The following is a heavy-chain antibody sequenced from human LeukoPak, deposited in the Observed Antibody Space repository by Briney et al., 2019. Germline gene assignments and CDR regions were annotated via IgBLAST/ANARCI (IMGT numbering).Heavy chain of an antibody. J-gene: IGHJ4*02. D-gene: IGHD6-13*01. CDR3: ARGYSSSPPRWAFDY. CDR1: GGTFSSYA. CDR2: IIPIFGTA. V-gene: IGHV1-69*13. Sequence: ASVKVSCXASGGTFSSYAISWVRRAPGQGLEWMGGIIPIFGTANYAQKFQGRVTITADESTSTAYMELSSLRSEDTAVYYCARGYSSSPPRWAFDYWGQGTLVTVSS.